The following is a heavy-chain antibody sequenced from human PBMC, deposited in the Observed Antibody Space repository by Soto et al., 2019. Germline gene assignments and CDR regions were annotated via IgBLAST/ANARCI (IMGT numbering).Heavy chain of an antibody. V-gene: IGHV3-30*03. Sequence: GSLRLSCAASGFTFSNYGMHWVRQAPGKGLEWVAVISYDGSDKYYAASVKGRFTISRDNSKNTLDLQMNSLRAEDTAVYHCARDIYGMDFWGQGTTVTVSS. J-gene: IGHJ6*02. CDR1: GFTFSNYG. CDR2: ISYDGSDK. CDR3: ARDIYGMDF.